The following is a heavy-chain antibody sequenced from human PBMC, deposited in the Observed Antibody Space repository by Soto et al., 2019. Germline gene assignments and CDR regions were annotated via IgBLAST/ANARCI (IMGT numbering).Heavy chain of an antibody. CDR2: ISGSGGST. V-gene: IGHV3-23*01. Sequence: RLSCAASGFTFSSYAMSWVRQAPGKGLEWVSAISGSGGSTYYADSVKGRFTISRDNSKNTLYLQMNSLRAEDTAVYYCAKEGPYSNFPAPHFDFWGQGTLVTVSS. CDR3: AKEGPYSNFPAPHFDF. CDR1: GFTFSSYA. D-gene: IGHD4-4*01. J-gene: IGHJ4*02.